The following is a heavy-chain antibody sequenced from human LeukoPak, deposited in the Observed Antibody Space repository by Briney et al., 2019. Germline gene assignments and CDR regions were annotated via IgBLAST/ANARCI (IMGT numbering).Heavy chain of an antibody. CDR1: GYTFTGYY. CDR2: INPSGGST. J-gene: IGHJ4*02. V-gene: IGHV1-46*01. D-gene: IGHD1-26*01. Sequence: ASVKASCKASGYTFTGYYMHWVRQAPGQGLEWMGIINPSGGSTSYAQKFQGRVTMTRDMSTSTVYMELSSLRSEDTAVYYCARSLVSGSYSTLPFDYWGQGTLVTVSS. CDR3: ARSLVSGSYSTLPFDY.